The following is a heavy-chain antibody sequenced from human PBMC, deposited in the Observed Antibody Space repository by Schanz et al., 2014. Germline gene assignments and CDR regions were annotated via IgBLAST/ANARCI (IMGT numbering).Heavy chain of an antibody. CDR1: GFTVSSNH. Sequence: EVQLVESGGGVVQPGRSLRLSCAVSGFTVSSNHMSWVRQAPGKGLEWVSVIYSGIGAYYADSVKDRFTVSRDNSKNTVYLQMNRLRAEDTAVYYCARVHHYDPSGWGYFDYWGQGALVTGSS. D-gene: IGHD3-22*01. V-gene: IGHV3-66*01. J-gene: IGHJ4*02. CDR2: IYSGIGA. CDR3: ARVHHYDPSGWGYFDY.